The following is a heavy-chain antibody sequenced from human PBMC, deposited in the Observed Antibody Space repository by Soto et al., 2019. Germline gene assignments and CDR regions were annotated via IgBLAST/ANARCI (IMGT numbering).Heavy chain of an antibody. D-gene: IGHD3-10*01. J-gene: IGHJ6*02. CDR3: ARDGRGDHYYYGMDV. Sequence: QVQLQESGPGLVKPSQTLSLTCTVSGGSISSGGYYWSWIRQHPGKGLEWIGYIYYSGSTYYNPSLKSRVTISVDTSKNQFSLKLSSVTAADTAVYYCARDGRGDHYYYGMDVWGQGTTVTVSS. V-gene: IGHV4-31*03. CDR2: IYYSGST. CDR1: GGSISSGGYY.